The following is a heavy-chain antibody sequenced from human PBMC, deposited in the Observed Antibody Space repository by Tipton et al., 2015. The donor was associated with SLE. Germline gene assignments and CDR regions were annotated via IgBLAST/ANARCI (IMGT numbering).Heavy chain of an antibody. CDR1: DYSISSGYY. CDR2: IFHSGST. J-gene: IGHJ6*03. V-gene: IGHV4-38-2*02. CDR3: ARGVRMTVPAALLGYYFYYMDV. D-gene: IGHD2-2*01. Sequence: TLSLTCTVSDYSISSGYYWGWIRQPPGKGLEWIGSIFHSGSTFYNPSLQSRVTISVDTSKNQLSLSLSSVTAADTAMYYCARGVRMTVPAALLGYYFYYMDVWDKGTALTVSS.